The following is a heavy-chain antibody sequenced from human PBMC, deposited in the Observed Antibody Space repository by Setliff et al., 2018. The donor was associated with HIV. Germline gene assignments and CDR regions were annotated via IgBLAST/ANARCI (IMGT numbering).Heavy chain of an antibody. CDR2: ISASNGQT. D-gene: IGHD5-18*01. V-gene: IGHV1-18*01. Sequence: ASVKVSCKASGYRFTSYHISWVRQAPGQGLEWLGRISASNGQTDYGHNYQGRLSMTTDSSTTTAYMELASLRIGDTAVYYCARDVAYTGYNSDSWGQGTLVTVSS. J-gene: IGHJ5*01. CDR3: ARDVAYTGYNSDS. CDR1: GYRFTSYH.